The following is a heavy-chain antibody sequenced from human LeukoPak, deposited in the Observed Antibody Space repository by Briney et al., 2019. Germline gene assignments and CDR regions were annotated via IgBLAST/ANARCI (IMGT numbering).Heavy chain of an antibody. V-gene: IGHV4-39*01. J-gene: IGHJ6*03. CDR1: GGSINSSSYY. CDR2: IYYGGTT. D-gene: IGHD6-19*01. CDR3: ARPSSGWYGIYYYYMDV. Sequence: SETLSLTCTVSGGSINSSSYYWGRIRQPPGKGLEWIGTIYYGGTTYYNPSLQSRVTISVDTSKNQFSLNLNSVTAADTALYYCARPSSGWYGIYYYYMDVWGKGTTVTVSS.